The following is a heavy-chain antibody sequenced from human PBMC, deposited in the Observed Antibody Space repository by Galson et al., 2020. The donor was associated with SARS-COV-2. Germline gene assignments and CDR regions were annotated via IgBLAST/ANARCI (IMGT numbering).Heavy chain of an antibody. V-gene: IGHV3-21*01. CDR1: GFTFSSYS. CDR2: ISSTGSHV. Sequence: GESLKISCAASGFTFSSYSMNWVRQAPGKGLEWVSSISSTGSHVYYADSVKGRFTISRDNAKNSLYLQMNSLRAEDTAVYFCARETKSTEDFDFWGQGTLVTVSS. CDR3: ARETKSTEDFDF. J-gene: IGHJ4*02.